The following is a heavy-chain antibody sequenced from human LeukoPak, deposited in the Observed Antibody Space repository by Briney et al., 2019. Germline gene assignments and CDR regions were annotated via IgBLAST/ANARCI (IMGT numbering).Heavy chain of an antibody. Sequence: SETLSLTCAVYGGSFSGYYWSWVRQPPGKGLEWIGEINHSGSTNYNPSLTSRVTISVDTSKNQFSLKLSSVTAADTAVYYCARGGSIAAFYWFDPWGQGTLVTVSS. J-gene: IGHJ5*02. V-gene: IGHV4-34*01. CDR2: INHSGST. CDR3: ARGGSIAAFYWFDP. CDR1: GGSFSGYY. D-gene: IGHD6-25*01.